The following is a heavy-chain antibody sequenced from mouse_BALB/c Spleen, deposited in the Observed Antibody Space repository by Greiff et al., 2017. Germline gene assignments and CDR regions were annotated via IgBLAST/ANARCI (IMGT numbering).Heavy chain of an antibody. D-gene: IGHD2-10*02. J-gene: IGHJ4*01. CDR2: IDPANGNT. Sequence: EVKLMESGAELVKPGASVKLSCTASGFNIKDTYMHWVKQRPEQGLEWIGRIDPANGNTKYDPKFQGKATITADTSSNTAYLQLSSLTSEDTAVYYCARWYGTYYAMDYWGQGTSVTVSS. CDR1: GFNIKDTY. CDR3: ARWYGTYYAMDY. V-gene: IGHV14-3*02.